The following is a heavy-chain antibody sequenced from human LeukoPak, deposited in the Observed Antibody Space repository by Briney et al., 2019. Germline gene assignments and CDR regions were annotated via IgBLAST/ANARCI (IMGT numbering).Heavy chain of an antibody. J-gene: IGHJ6*03. CDR2: INHSGST. CDR3: ARGREDFILVPGTKRKSYYMDV. V-gene: IGHV4-34*01. Sequence: SETLSLTCAVYGGSFSGYYWSWIRQPPGKGLECIGEINHSGSTYYNPSLKSRVTISVDTSKNQFSLKLRSVTAADTAVYYCARGREDFILVPGTKRKSYYMDVWGKGTTVTVSS. D-gene: IGHD2-2*01. CDR1: GGSFSGYY.